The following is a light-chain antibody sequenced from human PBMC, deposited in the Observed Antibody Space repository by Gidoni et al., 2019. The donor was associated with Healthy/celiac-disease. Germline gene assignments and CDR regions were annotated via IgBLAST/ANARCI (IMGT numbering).Light chain of an antibody. CDR2: DAS. V-gene: IGKV1-5*01. CDR1: QSISSW. J-gene: IGKJ2*01. Sequence: DIQMTQYPSTLSASVGDRVTITCRASQSISSWLAWYQQKPGKAPKLLIYDASSLESGVSSRFSGSGSGTEFTLTISSLQPDVFATYYCQQYNSYSEYTFGQGTKLEIK. CDR3: QQYNSYSEYT.